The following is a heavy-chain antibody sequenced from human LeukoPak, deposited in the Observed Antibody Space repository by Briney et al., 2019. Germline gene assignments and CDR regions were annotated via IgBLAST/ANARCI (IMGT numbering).Heavy chain of an antibody. V-gene: IGHV3-9*01. Sequence: GRSLRLSCAASGFTFDDYAMHWDRQAPGKGLEWVSGISWNSGSIGYADSVKGRFTISRDNAKNSLYLQMNSLRAEDTALYYCAKAFSVAGPNWFDPWGQGTLVTVSS. J-gene: IGHJ5*02. CDR1: GFTFDDYA. CDR2: ISWNSGSI. D-gene: IGHD6-19*01. CDR3: AKAFSVAGPNWFDP.